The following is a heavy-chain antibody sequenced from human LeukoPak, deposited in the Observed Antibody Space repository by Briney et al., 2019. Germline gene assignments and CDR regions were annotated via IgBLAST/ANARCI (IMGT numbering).Heavy chain of an antibody. CDR3: ARDRNIVVVPAATRNVYFDY. D-gene: IGHD2-2*01. Sequence: GGSLRLSCAASGFSFKNYAMTWLRQAPGKGLEWVSVISGSDTSTYYADSVKGRFTISRDNSKNTLYLQMNSLRAEDTAVYYCARDRNIVVVPAATRNVYFDYWGQGTLVTVSS. J-gene: IGHJ4*02. CDR2: ISGSDTST. V-gene: IGHV3-23*01. CDR1: GFSFKNYA.